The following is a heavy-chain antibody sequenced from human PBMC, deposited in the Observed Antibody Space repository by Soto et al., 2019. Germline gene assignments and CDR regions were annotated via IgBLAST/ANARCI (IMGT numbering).Heavy chain of an antibody. CDR3: ARRYGGNLDY. CDR1: GGSISSYY. Sequence: QVQLQESGPGLVKPSETLSLTCTVSGGSISSYYWTWIRQPPGKGLEWIGYIYYSGSTNYNPSLKGLVTISVDTSKNQFSLKLRSVTAADTAVYYCARRYGGNLDYWGQGTLVTVSS. V-gene: IGHV4-59*08. J-gene: IGHJ4*02. D-gene: IGHD2-15*01. CDR2: IYYSGST.